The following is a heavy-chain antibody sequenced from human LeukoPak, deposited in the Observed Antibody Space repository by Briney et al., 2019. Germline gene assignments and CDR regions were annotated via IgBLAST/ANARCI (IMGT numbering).Heavy chain of an antibody. D-gene: IGHD2-15*01. V-gene: IGHV4-59*01. CDR1: GGSISSYY. CDR2: IYYSGST. Sequence: SETLPLTCNVSGGSISSYYWSWIRQPPGKGLEWIGYIYYSGSTNYNPSLKSRVTISVDTSKNQFSLKLSSVTAADTAVYYCAREVGYCSGGSCYGWFGPWGQGTLVTVSS. J-gene: IGHJ5*02. CDR3: AREVGYCSGGSCYGWFGP.